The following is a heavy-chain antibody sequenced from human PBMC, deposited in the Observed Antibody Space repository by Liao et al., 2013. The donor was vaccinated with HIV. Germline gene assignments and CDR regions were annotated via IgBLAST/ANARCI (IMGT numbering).Heavy chain of an antibody. CDR2: VSVTGNT. V-gene: IGHV4-4*07. J-gene: IGHJ3*01. CDR1: GGSISSFS. CDR3: ARGGGGFDF. Sequence: QVHLQESGPGLVKPSETLSLTCIVSGGSISSFSWNWIRQSAGRGLEWIGRVSVTGNTAYNPSLNRRLTLSLDTSRNRLTLNLNSVTAADTAVYYCARGGGGFDFWGQGVLVTVSA.